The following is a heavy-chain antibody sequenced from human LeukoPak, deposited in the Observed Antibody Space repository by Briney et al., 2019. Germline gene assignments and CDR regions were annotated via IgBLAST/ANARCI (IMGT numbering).Heavy chain of an antibody. CDR2: ISSSSSTI. J-gene: IGHJ4*02. V-gene: IGHV3-48*01. CDR3: ARAPIDRYQYYFDY. CDR1: GFTFSSYS. Sequence: PGGSLRLSCAASGFTFSSYSMNWVRQAPGKGLEWVSYISSSSSTIYYADSVKGRFTISRDNAKNSLYLQMNSLRAEDTAVYYCARAPIDRYQYYFDYWGQGTLVTVSS. D-gene: IGHD2-2*01.